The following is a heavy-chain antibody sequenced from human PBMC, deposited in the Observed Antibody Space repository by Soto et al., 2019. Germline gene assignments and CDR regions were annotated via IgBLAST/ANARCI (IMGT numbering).Heavy chain of an antibody. Sequence: QLGGSLRLSCAASGFTVSSNYMSWVRQAPGKGLEWVSVIYSGGSTYYADSVKGRFTISRDNSKNTLYLQMNSLRAEDTAVYYCARTRSQAVTRPYYYYGMDVWGQGTTVTVSS. J-gene: IGHJ6*02. V-gene: IGHV3-53*01. CDR2: IYSGGST. CDR3: ARTRSQAVTRPYYYYGMDV. CDR1: GFTVSSNY. D-gene: IGHD4-17*01.